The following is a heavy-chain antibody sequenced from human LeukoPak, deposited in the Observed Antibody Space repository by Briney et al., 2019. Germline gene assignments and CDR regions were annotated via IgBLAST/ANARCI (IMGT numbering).Heavy chain of an antibody. Sequence: GGSLRLSCAASGFTFSNYAMSWVRQAPGKGLEWVSTITGSGGTTYYADSVKGRFTISRDKSKNTLYLQMNSLRAEDTAVYYCAKSLRSGYLDFDYWGQGTLVTVSS. J-gene: IGHJ4*02. D-gene: IGHD3-22*01. V-gene: IGHV3-23*01. CDR2: ITGSGGTT. CDR3: AKSLRSGYLDFDY. CDR1: GFTFSNYA.